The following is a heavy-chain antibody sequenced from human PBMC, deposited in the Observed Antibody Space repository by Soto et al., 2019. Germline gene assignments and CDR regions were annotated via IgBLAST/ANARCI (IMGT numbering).Heavy chain of an antibody. CDR1: GGTFSSYA. Sequence: QVQLVQSGAEVKKPGSSVKVSCKASGGTFSSYAISWVRQAPGQGLEWMGGIIPIFGTANYEQKFQGRVTITADESTSTAYMELSSLRSEDTAVYYCARRPYYYYSSGYYPTLGYFDYWGQGTLVTVSS. J-gene: IGHJ4*02. V-gene: IGHV1-69*01. D-gene: IGHD3-22*01. CDR3: ARRPYYYYSSGYYPTLGYFDY. CDR2: IIPIFGTA.